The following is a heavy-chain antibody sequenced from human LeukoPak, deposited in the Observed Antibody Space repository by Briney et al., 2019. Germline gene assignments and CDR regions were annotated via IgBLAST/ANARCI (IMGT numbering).Heavy chain of an antibody. CDR2: INHSGST. Sequence: SETLSLTCAVYGGSFSGYYWSWIRHPPGKGLEWLGEINHSGSTNYNPSLKSRVTISVDTSKNQFSLKLSSVTAADTAVYYCARHAGAYTRNLYYYIDVWGKGTSVTVSS. V-gene: IGHV4-34*01. CDR1: GGSFSGYY. CDR3: ARHAGAYTRNLYYYIDV. D-gene: IGHD1-14*01. J-gene: IGHJ6*03.